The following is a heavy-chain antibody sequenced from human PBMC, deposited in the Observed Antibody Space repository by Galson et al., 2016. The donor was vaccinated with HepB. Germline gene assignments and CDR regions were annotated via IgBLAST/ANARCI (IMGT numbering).Heavy chain of an antibody. D-gene: IGHD3-3*01. V-gene: IGHV1-18*01. CDR1: GYTFNTYG. J-gene: IGHJ4*02. CDR3: ARESGLGVAFDY. Sequence: SVKVSCKASGYTFNTYGVAWVRQAPGQGLEWMGWISPYNGHTNYAQNFQGRVPMTTDTSTSTAFLELRSLRSDDTAIDSCARESGLGVAFDYWGQGTLVTVSS. CDR2: ISPYNGHT.